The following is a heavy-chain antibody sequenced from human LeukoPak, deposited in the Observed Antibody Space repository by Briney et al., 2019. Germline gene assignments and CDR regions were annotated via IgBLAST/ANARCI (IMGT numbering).Heavy chain of an antibody. Sequence: PGGSLRLSCAASGFPFSSYAMSWVRQAPGEGLEWVSTISGSGDRTYYADSVKGRFTISRDNSKNTLYLQMNSLRAEDTAVYYCARDRKSGEWDLVPWGQGTLVTVSS. J-gene: IGHJ4*02. V-gene: IGHV3-23*01. D-gene: IGHD1-26*01. CDR2: ISGSGDRT. CDR1: GFPFSSYA. CDR3: ARDRKSGEWDLVP.